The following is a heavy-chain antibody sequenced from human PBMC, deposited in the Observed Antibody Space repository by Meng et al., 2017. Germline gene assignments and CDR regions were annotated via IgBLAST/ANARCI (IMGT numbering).Heavy chain of an antibody. Sequence: GSLRLSCTVSGYSISSGYYWGWIRQPPGKGLEWIGSIYHSGSTYYNPSLKSRVTISVDTSKNQFSPKLSSVTAADTAVYYCARDPAELLWFGESKNAFDIWGQGTMVTVSS. D-gene: IGHD3-10*01. V-gene: IGHV4-38-2*02. CDR1: GYSISSGYY. J-gene: IGHJ3*02. CDR3: ARDPAELLWFGESKNAFDI. CDR2: IYHSGST.